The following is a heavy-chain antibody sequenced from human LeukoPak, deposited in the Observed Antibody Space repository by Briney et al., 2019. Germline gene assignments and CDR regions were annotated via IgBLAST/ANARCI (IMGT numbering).Heavy chain of an antibody. CDR2: ISAYNGNT. Sequence: ASVKVSFEASGYTFTSHDISWVRQAPGQGLEWMGWISAYNGNTNYAQKLQGRVTMTTDTSTSTAYMELRSLRSDDTAVYYCAKMTGRYGMDVWGQGTTVTVSS. CDR3: AKMTGRYGMDV. CDR1: GYTFTSHD. V-gene: IGHV1-18*01. J-gene: IGHJ6*02.